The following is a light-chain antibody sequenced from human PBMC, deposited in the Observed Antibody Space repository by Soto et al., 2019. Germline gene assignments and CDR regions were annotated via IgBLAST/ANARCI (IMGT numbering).Light chain of an antibody. Sequence: EIVMTQSPATLSVSPGERATLSCRASQSISSNLAWYQQKPGQAPSLLLYGASTRATGIPARFSGSGSGTAFTLTISSLQSEDFAVYYCQQYNNWPLTFGGGTTVEIK. CDR2: GAS. J-gene: IGKJ4*01. CDR1: QSISSN. CDR3: QQYNNWPLT. V-gene: IGKV3-15*01.